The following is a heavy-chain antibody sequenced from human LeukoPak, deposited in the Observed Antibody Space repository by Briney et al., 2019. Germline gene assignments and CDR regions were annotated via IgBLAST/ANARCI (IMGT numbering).Heavy chain of an antibody. CDR1: GFTFSSYA. Sequence: GGSLRLSCAASGFTFSSYAMSRVRQAPGKGLEWASAISGRGGSTYYADSVKGRFTISRDNSKNSLYLQMNSLRAEDTAVYYCAKKVATIWSFDYWGQGTLVTVSS. CDR3: AKKVATIWSFDY. V-gene: IGHV3-23*01. J-gene: IGHJ4*02. D-gene: IGHD5-12*01. CDR2: ISGRGGST.